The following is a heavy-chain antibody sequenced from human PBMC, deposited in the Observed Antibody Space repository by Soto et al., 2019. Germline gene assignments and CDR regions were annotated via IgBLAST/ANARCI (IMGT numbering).Heavy chain of an antibody. CDR2: IYYSGST. Sequence: SETLSLTCTVSGGYISGYDWSWIRQPPGKGLEWIGYIYYSGSTNYNPSLKSRVTISVDTSKNQFSLKLSFVTAADTAVYYCARSDGRYWGQGTLVTVSS. CDR3: ARSDGRY. J-gene: IGHJ4*02. V-gene: IGHV4-59*01. CDR1: GGYISGYD.